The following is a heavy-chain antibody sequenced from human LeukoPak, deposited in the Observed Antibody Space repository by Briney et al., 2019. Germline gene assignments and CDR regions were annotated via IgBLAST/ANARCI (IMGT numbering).Heavy chain of an antibody. CDR1: GGSILDSTYY. D-gene: IGHD3-22*01. CDR3: ARQSSGYYYGWFDP. V-gene: IGHV4-39*01. CDR2: IFYTGNT. J-gene: IGHJ5*02. Sequence: PSETLSLTYTVSGGSILDSTYYWAWIRQPPGKGLEWIATIFYTGNTHYNPSLKSRVTMSVDTVKNQFSLNLNSVTAADTAVYYCARQSSGYYYGWFDPWGQGTLVTVSS.